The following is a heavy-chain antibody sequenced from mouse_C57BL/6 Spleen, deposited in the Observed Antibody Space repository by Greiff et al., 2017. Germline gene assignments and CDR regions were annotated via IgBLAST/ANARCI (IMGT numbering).Heavy chain of an antibody. Sequence: QVQLQQSGAELVKPGASVKISCKASGYAFSSYWMNWVKQRPGKGLEWIGQIYPGDGDTNYNGKFKGKATLTADKSSSTAYMQLSSLTSEDSAVYFCARDYYGSRHYFDYWGQGTTLTVSS. J-gene: IGHJ2*01. D-gene: IGHD1-1*01. V-gene: IGHV1-80*01. CDR2: IYPGDGDT. CDR3: ARDYYGSRHYFDY. CDR1: GYAFSSYW.